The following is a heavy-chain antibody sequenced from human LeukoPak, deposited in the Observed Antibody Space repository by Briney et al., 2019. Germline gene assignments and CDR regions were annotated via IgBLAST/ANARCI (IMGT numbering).Heavy chain of an antibody. CDR2: INHSVST. CDR1: GVSFSGYY. CDR3: ARLTTTYYYDSSGYYILPDYFDY. Sequence: KPSETLSLTCAVYGVSFSGYYWSWIRQPPGKGLEWIGEINHSVSTNYNPSLKSRVTISVDTSKNQFSLKLSSVTAADTAVYYCARLTTTYYYDSSGYYILPDYFDYWGQGTLVTVSS. V-gene: IGHV4-34*01. J-gene: IGHJ4*02. D-gene: IGHD3-22*01.